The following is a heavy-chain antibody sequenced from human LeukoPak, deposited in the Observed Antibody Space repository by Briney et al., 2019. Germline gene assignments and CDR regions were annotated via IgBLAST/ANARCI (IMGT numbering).Heavy chain of an antibody. J-gene: IGHJ4*02. CDR1: GFTFNNYA. CDR3: SNGIYSSSY. V-gene: IGHV3-7*01. Sequence: GGSLRLSCAASGFTFNNYAMNWVRQAPGKGLEWVANIKQDGSQQYYLGSVEGRFTISRDNAKNSLYLQMNNLRAEDTAVYYCSNGIYSSSYWGQGTLVTVSS. CDR2: IKQDGSQQ. D-gene: IGHD6-6*01.